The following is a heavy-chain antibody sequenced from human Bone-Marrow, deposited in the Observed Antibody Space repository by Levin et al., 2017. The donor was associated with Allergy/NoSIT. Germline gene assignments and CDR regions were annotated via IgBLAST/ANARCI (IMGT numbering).Heavy chain of an antibody. Sequence: GGSLRLSCIASGFTFGDYVMSWFRQAPGKGLEWVGFSRSKLYGGTTEYAASVEGRFTISRDDSKSIAYLQMNSLKTEDTAVYYCSGWGGDFEKGWFDPWGQGTLVTVSS. CDR3: SGWGGDFEKGWFDP. J-gene: IGHJ5*02. CDR1: GFTFGDYV. D-gene: IGHD2-21*02. CDR2: SRSKLYGGTT. V-gene: IGHV3-49*03.